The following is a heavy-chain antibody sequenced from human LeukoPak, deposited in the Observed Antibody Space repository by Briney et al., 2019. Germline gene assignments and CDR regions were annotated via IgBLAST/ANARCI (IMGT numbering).Heavy chain of an antibody. CDR3: ARGNGDYGMIGDAFDI. CDR1: GGSSSSGSYY. D-gene: IGHD4-17*01. CDR2: IYTSGST. Sequence: PSQNLSRTCTGSGGSSSSGSYYWRWIRQPPGKGVEWIGRIYTSGSTNYNPSLKSRVTISVDTSKNQFSLKLSSVTAADTAVYYCARGNGDYGMIGDAFDIWGQGTMVTVSS. V-gene: IGHV4-61*02. J-gene: IGHJ3*02.